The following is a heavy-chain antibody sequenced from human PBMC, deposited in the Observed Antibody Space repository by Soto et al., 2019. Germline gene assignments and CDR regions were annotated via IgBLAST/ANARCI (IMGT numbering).Heavy chain of an antibody. CDR1: GGSIGTYY. D-gene: IGHD5-12*01. CDR3: ARGRDIVAGQFEY. Sequence: SETLSLTCTVSGGSIGTYYWSLLRQPPQKRLEWIGYIYYSGSTNQNPSLKSRVTMSVDTSKNQFSLKVKSVTAADTAMYYCARGRDIVAGQFEYWGQGILVTVSS. V-gene: IGHV4-59*01. CDR2: IYYSGST. J-gene: IGHJ4*02.